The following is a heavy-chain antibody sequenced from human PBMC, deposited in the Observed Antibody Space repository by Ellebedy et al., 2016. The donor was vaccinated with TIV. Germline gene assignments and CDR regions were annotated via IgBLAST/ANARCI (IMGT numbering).Heavy chain of an antibody. Sequence: AASVKVSCKASGYTFTSYGISWVRQAPGQGLEWMGWNGVHNGHVNYAQKLQGRVTMTTDPSTTTAYMELRSLRSDDMAVYYCAQDWLAPWVFEYWGQGTLVTVSS. V-gene: IGHV1-18*03. CDR2: NGVHNGHV. J-gene: IGHJ4*02. D-gene: IGHD3-10*01. CDR1: GYTFTSYG. CDR3: AQDWLAPWVFEY.